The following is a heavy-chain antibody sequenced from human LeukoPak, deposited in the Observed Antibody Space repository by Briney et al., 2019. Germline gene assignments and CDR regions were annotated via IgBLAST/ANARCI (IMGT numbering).Heavy chain of an antibody. D-gene: IGHD3-9*01. V-gene: IGHV3-23*01. CDR3: AVTYYDILTGYYPSRY. CDR1: GFTFSSYA. CDR2: ISGSGGST. J-gene: IGHJ4*02. Sequence: GGSLRLSCAASGFTFSSYAMSWVRQAPGKGLEWVSAISGSGGSTYYADSVKGRFTISRDNSKNTLYLQMNSLRAEDTAVYYCAVTYYDILTGYYPSRYWGQGTLVTVSS.